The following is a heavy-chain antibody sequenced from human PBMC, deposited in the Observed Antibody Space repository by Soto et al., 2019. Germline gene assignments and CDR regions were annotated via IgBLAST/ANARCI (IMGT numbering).Heavy chain of an antibody. V-gene: IGHV3-11*01. CDR1: GFTFSDSY. Sequence: PGWSLRLSCAASGFTFSDSYMSWIRQAPGKGLEWISYITFSGNTVYYADSLKGRFTISRDNAKNSLYLQMNRLRAEDTAVYYCARVSWREKYGMDVWGQGTTVTASS. J-gene: IGHJ6*02. CDR2: ITFSGNTV. CDR3: ARVSWREKYGMDV. D-gene: IGHD2-15*01.